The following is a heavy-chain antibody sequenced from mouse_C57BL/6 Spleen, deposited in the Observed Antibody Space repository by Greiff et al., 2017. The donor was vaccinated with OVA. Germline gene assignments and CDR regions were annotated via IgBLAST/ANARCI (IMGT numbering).Heavy chain of an antibody. CDR3: ARTITTVVANYFDY. D-gene: IGHD1-1*01. V-gene: IGHV1-82*01. CDR1: RYAFSSSW. J-gene: IGHJ2*01. CDR2: IYPGDGDT. Sequence: QVHVKQSGPELVKPGASVKISCKASRYAFSSSWMNWVKQRPGKGLEWIGRIYPGDGDTNYNGKFKGKATLTADKSSSTAYMQLSSLTSEDSAVYFCARTITTVVANYFDYWGQGTTLTVSS.